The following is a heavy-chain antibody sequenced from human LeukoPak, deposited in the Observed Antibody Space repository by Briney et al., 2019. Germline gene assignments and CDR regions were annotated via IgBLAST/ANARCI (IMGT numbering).Heavy chain of an antibody. Sequence: SETLSLTCTVSGSISSGSYYWSWIRQPAGQGLEWIGRIYISGSTNHNPSLESRVTISVDTSKNQFSLRLTSLTAADTAVYYCAREGQQLVPPLDYWGQGTLVTVSS. J-gene: IGHJ4*02. CDR3: AREGQQLVPPLDY. CDR2: IYISGST. D-gene: IGHD6-6*01. CDR1: GSISSGSYY. V-gene: IGHV4-61*02.